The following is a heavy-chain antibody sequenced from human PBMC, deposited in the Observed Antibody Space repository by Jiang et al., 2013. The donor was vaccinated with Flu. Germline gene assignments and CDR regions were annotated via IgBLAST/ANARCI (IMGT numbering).Heavy chain of an antibody. Sequence: RLSCAASGFTFSSYSMNWVRQAPGKGLEWVSYISSSSSTIYYADSVKGRFTISRDNAKNSLYLQMNSLRAEDTAVYYCARDTRIAAAGIDYWGQGTLVTVSS. D-gene: IGHD6-13*01. J-gene: IGHJ4*02. CDR2: ISSSSSTI. V-gene: IGHV3-48*04. CDR3: ARDTRIAAAGIDY. CDR1: GFTFSSYS.